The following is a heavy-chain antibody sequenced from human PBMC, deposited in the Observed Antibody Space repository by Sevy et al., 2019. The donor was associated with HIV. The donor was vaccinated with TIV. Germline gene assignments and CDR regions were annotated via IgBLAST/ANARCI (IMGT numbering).Heavy chain of an antibody. D-gene: IGHD6-13*01. V-gene: IGHV3-33*08. CDR2: IWYDGSNK. Sequence: GGSLRLSCAASGFTFSNYAIHWVRQAPGKGLEWVALIWYDGSNKYYADSVKGRFTLSIDNSKNTVYLQTNSLRAEDTAMYYCARAGIGALGDYWGHGTLVTVSS. CDR3: ARAGIGALGDY. CDR1: GFTFSNYA. J-gene: IGHJ4*01.